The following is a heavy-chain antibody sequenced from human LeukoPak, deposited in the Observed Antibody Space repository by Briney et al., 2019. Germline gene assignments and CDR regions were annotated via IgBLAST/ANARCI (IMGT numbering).Heavy chain of an antibody. CDR2: ISYDGSNK. CDR1: GFTFSSYA. V-gene: IGHV3-30-3*01. J-gene: IGHJ6*02. CDR3: ARVGDSSGYPYYYYYGMDV. Sequence: GGSLRLSCAAPGFTFSSYAMHWVRQAPGKGLEWVAVISYDGSNKYYADSVKGRFTISRDNSKNTLYLQMNSLRAEDTAVYYCARVGDSSGYPYYYYYGMDVWGQGTTVTVSS. D-gene: IGHD3-22*01.